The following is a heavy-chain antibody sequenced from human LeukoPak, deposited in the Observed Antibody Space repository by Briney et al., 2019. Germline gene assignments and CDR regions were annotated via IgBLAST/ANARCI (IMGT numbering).Heavy chain of an antibody. CDR2: ISYDGSNK. J-gene: IGHJ6*02. Sequence: GRSLRLSCAASGFTFSSYGMHWVRQAPGKGLEWVAVISYDGSNKYYADSVKGRFTISRDNSKNTLYLQMNSLRAEDTAVYYCARDLSDGSGSYADYYYYGMDVWGQGTTVTVSS. CDR3: ARDLSDGSGSYADYYYYGMDV. D-gene: IGHD3-10*01. CDR1: GFTFSSYG. V-gene: IGHV3-30*03.